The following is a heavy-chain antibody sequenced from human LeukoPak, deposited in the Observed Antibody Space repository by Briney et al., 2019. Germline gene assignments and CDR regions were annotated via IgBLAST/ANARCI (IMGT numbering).Heavy chain of an antibody. CDR2: ISGSGGST. Sequence: GGSLRLSCAASGFTFSSYAMSWVRQAPGKGLEWVSAISGSGGSTYYADSVKGRFTTSRDNSKNTLYLQMNSLRAEDTAVYYCAKDLGAYSSGWYGTFDYWGQGTLVTVSS. V-gene: IGHV3-23*01. J-gene: IGHJ4*02. CDR3: AKDLGAYSSGWYGTFDY. D-gene: IGHD6-19*01. CDR1: GFTFSSYA.